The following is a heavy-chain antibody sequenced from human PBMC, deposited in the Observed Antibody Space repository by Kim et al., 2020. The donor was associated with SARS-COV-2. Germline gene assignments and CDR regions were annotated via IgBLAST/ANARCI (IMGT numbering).Heavy chain of an antibody. CDR1: GFTFNTYW. CDR2: IRNDGSEK. D-gene: IGHD3-10*01. J-gene: IGHJ6*02. Sequence: GGSLRLSCAASGFTFNTYWMTWVRQAPGKGLEWVANIRNDGSEKKYVDPVEGRFTISRDNAKNSVYLQMNSLRAEDTAVYYCARGGGHMSGSRSYYHGVDVWGQGTTVIVSS. CDR3: ARGGGHMSGSRSYYHGVDV. V-gene: IGHV3-7*05.